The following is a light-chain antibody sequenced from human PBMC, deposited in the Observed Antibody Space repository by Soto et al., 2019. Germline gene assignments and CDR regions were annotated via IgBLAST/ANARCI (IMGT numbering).Light chain of an antibody. V-gene: IGLV1-44*01. J-gene: IGLJ2*01. CDR2: NAN. Sequence: QSVLTQPPSASGTPGQRVTISCSGSSSDIGSNTVNWYQQITGTAPKLLIYNANQRPSRVADRSPGSKSGTSGSLGISGLQSEDEGDCYCEAGADSLNGHEVFGGGTKVTVL. CDR1: SSDIGSNT. CDR3: EAGADSLNGHEV.